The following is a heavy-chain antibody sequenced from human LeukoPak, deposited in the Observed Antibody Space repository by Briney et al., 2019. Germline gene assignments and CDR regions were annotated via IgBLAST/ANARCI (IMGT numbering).Heavy chain of an antibody. CDR1: GGSISSSSYY. Sequence: SETLSLTCTVSGGSISSSSYYWGWIRQPPGKGLEWIGSIYYSGSTYYNPSLKSRVTISVDTSKNQFSLKLSSVTAADTAVYYCARPRRQAYYMDVWGKGTTVTVSS. V-gene: IGHV4-39*07. CDR2: IYYSGST. J-gene: IGHJ6*03. CDR3: ARPRRQAYYMDV.